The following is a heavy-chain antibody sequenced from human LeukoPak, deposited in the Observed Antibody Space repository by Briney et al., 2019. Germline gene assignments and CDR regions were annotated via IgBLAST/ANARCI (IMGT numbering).Heavy chain of an antibody. D-gene: IGHD5-12*01. J-gene: IGHJ4*02. CDR1: GGTFSSYA. V-gene: IGHV1-69*04. Sequence: SVKVSCKASGGTFSSYAISWVRQAPGQGLEWMGRIIPILGIANYAQKFQGRVTITADKSTSTAYMELSSLRFEDTAVYYCASPYSGYDSTFDYWGQGTLVTVSS. CDR2: IIPILGIA. CDR3: ASPYSGYDSTFDY.